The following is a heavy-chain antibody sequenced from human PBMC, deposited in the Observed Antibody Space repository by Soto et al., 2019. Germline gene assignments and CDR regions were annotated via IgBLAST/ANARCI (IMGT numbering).Heavy chain of an antibody. Sequence: PSETLSLTCTVSVGPISSYYWSRIRQHAGKGLEGIGRIYHSGSTNYNPSLKRRVTMSVDTSKNQFSLKLSSVTAAGTAVYYCARACSSNSCYDVFDYWGQGTLVTVS. J-gene: IGHJ4*02. CDR3: ARACSSNSCYDVFDY. CDR1: VGPISSYY. V-gene: IGHV4-4*07. D-gene: IGHD2-2*01. CDR2: IYHSGST.